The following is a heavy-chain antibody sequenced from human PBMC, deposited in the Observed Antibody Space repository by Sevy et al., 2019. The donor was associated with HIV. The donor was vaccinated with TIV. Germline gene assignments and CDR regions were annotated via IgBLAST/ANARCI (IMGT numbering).Heavy chain of an antibody. CDR3: ATRGDCDGDCSIYYFDY. CDR2: IRPIFGTV. J-gene: IGHJ4*02. D-gene: IGHD2-21*02. Sequence: ASVKVSCKASGGTFSTFLISWVRQAPGQGLEWMGGIRPIFGTVDYAQKFQARVTFTADESTSTAYMELSSLRPDDTAVYYCATRGDCDGDCSIYYFDYWGQGSLVTVSS. CDR1: GGTFSTFL. V-gene: IGHV1-69*13.